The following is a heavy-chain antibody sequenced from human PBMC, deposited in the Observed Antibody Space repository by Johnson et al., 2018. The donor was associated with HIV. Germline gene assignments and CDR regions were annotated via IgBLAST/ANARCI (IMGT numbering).Heavy chain of an antibody. CDR1: GFTFSDYY. Sequence: QVHLVESGGGLVQPGGSLRLSCAASGFTFSDYYMNWMRQAPGKGLEWLSYISSSGTAKYYADSVKGRFTISRDNSKNTLYLQMNSLRAEDTAVYYCARESGSSGAFDIWGQGTMVTVSS. V-gene: IGHV3-11*04. D-gene: IGHD1-26*01. CDR2: ISSSGTAK. J-gene: IGHJ3*02. CDR3: ARESGSSGAFDI.